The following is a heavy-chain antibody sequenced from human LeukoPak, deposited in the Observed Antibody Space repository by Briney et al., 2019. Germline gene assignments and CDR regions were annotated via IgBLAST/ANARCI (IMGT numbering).Heavy chain of an antibody. J-gene: IGHJ4*02. CDR3: ARVRDFWSGYYIDY. D-gene: IGHD3-3*01. V-gene: IGHV4-39*07. Sequence: PETLSLTCTVSGGSISSSSYYWGWIRQPPGKGLEWLGSIYYSGSTCYDPSLKSRVTISVATVKDQFSLKLSGVTAAVTAVYYCARVRDFWSGYYIDYWGQGTLVTVSS. CDR1: GGSISSSSYY. CDR2: IYYSGST.